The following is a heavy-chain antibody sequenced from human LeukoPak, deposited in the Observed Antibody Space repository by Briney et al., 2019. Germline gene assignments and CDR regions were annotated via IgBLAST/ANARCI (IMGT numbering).Heavy chain of an antibody. V-gene: IGHV4-39*02. Sequence: SETLSLTCTVSGGSISSSSYYWGWIRQPPGKGLEWIGSIYYSGSTYYNPSLKSRVTISVDTSKNQFSLKLSSVTAADTAVYYCARDRVGVVKRAYYYYMDVWGKGTTVTVSS. CDR2: IYYSGST. J-gene: IGHJ6*03. CDR3: ARDRVGVVKRAYYYYMDV. CDR1: GGSISSSSYY. D-gene: IGHD3-3*01.